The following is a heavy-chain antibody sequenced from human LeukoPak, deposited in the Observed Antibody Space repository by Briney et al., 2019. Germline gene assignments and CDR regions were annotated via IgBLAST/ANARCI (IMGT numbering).Heavy chain of an antibody. CDR2: ISGSGGST. J-gene: IGHJ4*02. Sequence: GRSLRLSCAASGFTFSSYAMSWVRQAPGKGLEWVSAISGSGGSTYYTDSVKGRFTISRDNSKNTLYLQMNSLRAEGTAVYYCAKEVIIAVAGTRGYYFDYWGQGTLVTVSS. V-gene: IGHV3-23*01. CDR1: GFTFSSYA. CDR3: AKEVIIAVAGTRGYYFDY. D-gene: IGHD6-19*01.